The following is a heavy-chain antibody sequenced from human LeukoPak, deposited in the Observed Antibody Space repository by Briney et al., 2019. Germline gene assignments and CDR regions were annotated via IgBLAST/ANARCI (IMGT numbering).Heavy chain of an antibody. J-gene: IGHJ6*03. Sequence: PSETLSLTCTVSGGSISSSSYYWGWIRQPPGKGLEWIGSIFYSGSTNYNPSLKSRVTISVDTSKNQFSLKLSSVTAADTAVYYCARAAGGEGYSGYDYVTYYYYMDVWGKGTTVTISS. V-gene: IGHV4-39*07. D-gene: IGHD5-12*01. CDR1: GGSISSSSYY. CDR2: IFYSGST. CDR3: ARAAGGEGYSGYDYVTYYYYMDV.